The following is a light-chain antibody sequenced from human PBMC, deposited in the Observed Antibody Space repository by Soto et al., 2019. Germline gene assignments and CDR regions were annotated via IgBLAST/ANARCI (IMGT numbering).Light chain of an antibody. CDR1: QSLQHSNGYNY. Sequence: DIVMTQSPLSLPVTPGEPASISCRSSQSLQHSNGYNYLDWYVQKPGQSPQILIYLASNRASGVRERFSGSGSGTDFTLKISRVEAEDVGVYYCMQALQTPAFGQGTKVEIK. J-gene: IGKJ1*01. CDR2: LAS. V-gene: IGKV2-28*01. CDR3: MQALQTPA.